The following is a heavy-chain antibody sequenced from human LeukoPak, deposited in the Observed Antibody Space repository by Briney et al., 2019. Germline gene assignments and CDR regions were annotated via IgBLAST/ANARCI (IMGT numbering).Heavy chain of an antibody. J-gene: IGHJ4*02. CDR2: ISSSGSTI. CDR3: ARDRFSEVADPFDY. D-gene: IGHD6-19*01. V-gene: IGHV3-48*03. CDR1: GFTFSSYE. Sequence: GGSLRLSCAASGFTFSSYEMNWVRQAPGKGLEWVSYISSSGSTIYYADSVKGRFTISRDNARNSLYLQMNSLRAEDTAVYYCARDRFSEVADPFDYWGQGTLVTVSS.